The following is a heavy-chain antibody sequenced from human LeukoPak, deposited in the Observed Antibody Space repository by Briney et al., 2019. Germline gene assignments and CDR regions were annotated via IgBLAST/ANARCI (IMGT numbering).Heavy chain of an antibody. V-gene: IGHV1-18*01. D-gene: IGHD3-3*01. CDR1: GYTFTSYG. Sequence: GASVKVSCKASGYTFTSYGISWVRQAPGQGLEWMGWISAYNGNTNYAQKLQGRVTMTTDTSTSTAYMELRSLRSDDTAVYYCARPHYDFWNGYPDYWGQGTLVTVSS. CDR2: ISAYNGNT. J-gene: IGHJ4*02. CDR3: ARPHYDFWNGYPDY.